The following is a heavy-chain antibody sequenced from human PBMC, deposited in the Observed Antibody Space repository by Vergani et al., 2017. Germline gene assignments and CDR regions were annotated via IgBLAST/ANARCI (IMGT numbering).Heavy chain of an antibody. V-gene: IGHV3-11*01. Sequence: QVQLVESGGGLVKPGGSLRLSCAASGFTFSDYYMSWIRQAPGKGLEWVAYISSSGSTIYYADSVKGLFTTSRENAKNSLYRQMNSLRAEETAVYYCARDFGIFCPQGGCGWFDPWGQGTLVTVSS. J-gene: IGHJ5*02. D-gene: IGHD3-9*01. CDR3: ARDFGIFCPQGGCGWFDP. CDR1: GFTFSDYY. CDR2: ISSSGSTI.